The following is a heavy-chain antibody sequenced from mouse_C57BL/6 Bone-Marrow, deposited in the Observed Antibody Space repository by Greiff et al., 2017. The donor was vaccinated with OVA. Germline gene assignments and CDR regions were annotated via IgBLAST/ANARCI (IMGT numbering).Heavy chain of an antibody. CDR3: ARNYYPGAY. J-gene: IGHJ3*01. D-gene: IGHD2-1*01. CDR1: GYAFSSSW. CDR2: IYPGDGDT. V-gene: IGHV1-82*01. Sequence: QVQLHQSGPELVKPGASVKISCKASGYAFSSSWMNWVKQRPGKGLEWIGRIYPGDGDTNYNGKFKGKATLTADKSSSTAYMLLSSLTSEDSAVYCCARNYYPGAYWGQGTLVTVSA.